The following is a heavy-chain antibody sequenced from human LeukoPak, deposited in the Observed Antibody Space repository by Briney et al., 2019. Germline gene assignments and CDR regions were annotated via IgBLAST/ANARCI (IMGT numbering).Heavy chain of an antibody. CDR2: IKQDGSEK. CDR1: GFTFSSYW. V-gene: IGHV3-7*01. Sequence: GGSLRLSCAASGFTFSSYWMIWVRQAPGKGLEWVANIKQDGSEKYYVDSVKGRFTISRDNAKNSLYLQMNSLRAEDTAVYYCARDNFDIVVVPAAKDYYYYYYMDVWGKGTTVTVSS. CDR3: ARDNFDIVVVPAAKDYYYYYYMDV. J-gene: IGHJ6*03. D-gene: IGHD2-2*01.